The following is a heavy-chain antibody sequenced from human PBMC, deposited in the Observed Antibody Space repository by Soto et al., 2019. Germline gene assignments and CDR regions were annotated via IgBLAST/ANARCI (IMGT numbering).Heavy chain of an antibody. CDR1: GYTFSSYA. Sequence: SVKVSCKASGYTFSSYAISWVRQAPGQGLEWMGGIIPIVGTANYAQKFQGRVTITAAEYMSIGNMGPSSPTAEDSAVYHSATGFSGGDADGFDPWG. CDR2: IIPIVGTA. J-gene: IGHJ5*02. V-gene: IGHV1-69*13. D-gene: IGHD2-21*02. CDR3: ATGFSGGDADGFDP.